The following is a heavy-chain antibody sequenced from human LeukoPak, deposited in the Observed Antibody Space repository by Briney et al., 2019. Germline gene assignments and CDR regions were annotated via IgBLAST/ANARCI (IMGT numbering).Heavy chain of an antibody. Sequence: SETLSLTCAVYGGSFSGYYWSWIRQPPGKGLEWIGEINHSGSTNYNPSLKSRVTISVDRSKNQFSLKLSSVTAADTAVYYCARGAVAATHYFDYWGQGTLVTVSS. J-gene: IGHJ4*02. D-gene: IGHD6-19*01. V-gene: IGHV4-34*01. CDR1: GGSFSGYY. CDR2: INHSGST. CDR3: ARGAVAATHYFDY.